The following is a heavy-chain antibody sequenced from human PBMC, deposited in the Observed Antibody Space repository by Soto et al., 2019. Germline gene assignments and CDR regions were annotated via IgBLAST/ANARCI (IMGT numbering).Heavy chain of an antibody. CDR3: ATAGRGKQFLFGELGGHWFAP. J-gene: IGHJ5*02. D-gene: IGHD3-10*02. V-gene: IGHV1-69*01. CDR2: IIPVFGTP. CDR1: GGTFSSNA. Sequence: QVQLVQSGAEVRRPGSSVKVSCKASGGTFSSNAINWVRQSPGQGLEWMGGIIPVFGTPNYAQKFQGRVTITAAESTNTAYLELSSLRSEDTAVYYCATAGRGKQFLFGELGGHWFAPWGQGALVTVSS.